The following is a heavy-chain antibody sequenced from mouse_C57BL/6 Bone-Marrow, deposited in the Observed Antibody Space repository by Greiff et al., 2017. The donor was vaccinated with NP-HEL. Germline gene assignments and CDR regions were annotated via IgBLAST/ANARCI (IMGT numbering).Heavy chain of an antibody. Sequence: QVQLKQSGPGLVQPSQSLSITCTVSGFSLTSYGVHWVRQSPGKGLEWLGVIWSGGSTDYNAAFISRLSISKGNSKSQVFFKMNSLQADDTAIYYCASPYDYDEDWYFDVWGTGTTVTVSS. CDR3: ASPYDYDEDWYFDV. CDR1: GFSLTSYG. D-gene: IGHD2-4*01. J-gene: IGHJ1*03. CDR2: IWSGGST. V-gene: IGHV2-2*01.